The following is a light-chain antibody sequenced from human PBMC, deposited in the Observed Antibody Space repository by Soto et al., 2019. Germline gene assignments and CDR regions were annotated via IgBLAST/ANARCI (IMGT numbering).Light chain of an antibody. CDR2: LGS. V-gene: IGKV2-28*01. J-gene: IGKJ2*01. CDR3: MQALQTPPT. CDR1: QSLLHSNGYNY. Sequence: DIVMTQSXXSLPVTPGEPASISCRSSQSLLHSNGYNYLDWYLQKPGQSPQLLIYLGSNRASGVTDRFSGSGSGTDFTLKISRVEAEDVGVYYCMQALQTPPTFGQGSKLEIK.